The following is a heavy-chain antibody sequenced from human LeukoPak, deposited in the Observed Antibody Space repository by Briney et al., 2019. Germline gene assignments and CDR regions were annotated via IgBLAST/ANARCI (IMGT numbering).Heavy chain of an antibody. CDR3: AKVGAYYDSSGYYWFDY. V-gene: IGHV3-23*01. Sequence: GGSLRLSCAASGFTFRSYAMSWVRQAPGKGLEWVSAISGSGDSTYYTDSVKGRFTISRDNSKNTLYLQMNSLRADDTAVYYCAKVGAYYDSSGYYWFDYWGQGTLVTVSS. D-gene: IGHD3-22*01. CDR1: GFTFRSYA. CDR2: ISGSGDST. J-gene: IGHJ4*02.